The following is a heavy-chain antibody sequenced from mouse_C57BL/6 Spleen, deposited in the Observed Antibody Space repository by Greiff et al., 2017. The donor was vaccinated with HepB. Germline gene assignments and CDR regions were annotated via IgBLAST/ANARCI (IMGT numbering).Heavy chain of an antibody. CDR1: GYTFTDYN. CDR3: ARGSSGLYAMDY. V-gene: IGHV1-18*01. J-gene: IGHJ4*01. D-gene: IGHD3-2*02. Sequence: EVKLVESGPELVKPGASVKIPCKASGYTFTDYNMDWVKQSHGKSLEWIGDINPNNGGTIYNQKFKGKATLTVDKSSSTAYMELRSLTSEDTAVYYCARGSSGLYAMDYWGQGTSVTVSS. CDR2: INPNNGGT.